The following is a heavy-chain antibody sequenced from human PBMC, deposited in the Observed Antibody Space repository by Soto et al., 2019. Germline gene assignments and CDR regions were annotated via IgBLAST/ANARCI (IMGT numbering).Heavy chain of an antibody. CDR3: ARSGPSLVPAAIGSLYYYYGMDV. V-gene: IGHV4-59*01. CDR1: AASFSKYY. CDR2: IYFNGNT. Sequence: KTSETLSLTCTVSAASFSKYYWSWIRQPPGKGLEWIGYIYFNGNTNYNPSLKRRVTISIDTSKKQISLNLTSVTAADTAVYYCARSGPSLVPAAIGSLYYYYGMDVWGQGTTVTVSS. J-gene: IGHJ6*02. D-gene: IGHD2-2*01.